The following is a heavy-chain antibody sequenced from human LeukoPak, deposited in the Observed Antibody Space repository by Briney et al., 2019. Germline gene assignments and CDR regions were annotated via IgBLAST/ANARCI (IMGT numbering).Heavy chain of an antibody. J-gene: IGHJ4*02. V-gene: IGHV3-23*01. CDR1: GFTFSSSA. D-gene: IGHD1-26*01. CDR3: AKRNSGSYSRGFDY. Sequence: GGSLRLSCAASGFTFSSSAMSWVRQTPGKGLEWVSTITDNGGSTYFADPVKGRFTISRDNSKNTLHLQMNSLRADDTAVYYCAKRNSGSYSRGFDYWGQGTLVTVSS. CDR2: ITDNGGST.